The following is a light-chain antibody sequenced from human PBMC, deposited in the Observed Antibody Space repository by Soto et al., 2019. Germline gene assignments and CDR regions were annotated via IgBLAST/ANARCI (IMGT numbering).Light chain of an antibody. CDR3: SSYTSSNTLEV. CDR2: EVS. CDR1: SRDVGGSNY. Sequence: QSALIQPASVSGSPGQSIAISCTGTSRDVGGSNYVSWHQHHPHRAPKLLIYEVSYRPSGVSSRFSGSKSGNTASLTISGLQAEDEADYYCSSYTSSNTLEVFGVGTKVTVL. J-gene: IGLJ1*01. V-gene: IGLV2-14*01.